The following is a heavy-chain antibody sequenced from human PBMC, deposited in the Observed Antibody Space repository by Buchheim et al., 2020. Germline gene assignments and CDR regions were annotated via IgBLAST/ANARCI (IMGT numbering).Heavy chain of an antibody. Sequence: EVQLVESGGGLVQPGWSLRLSCAASGFTFSTYSMNWVRQAPGKGLEWVSYISSSSSTIYYADSVKGRLTISRDNPQNSLYLQMNSLRAEDTAVYYCARDGVPECGGYYFDYWGQGTL. CDR2: ISSSSSTI. CDR1: GFTFSTYS. D-gene: IGHD3-16*01. V-gene: IGHV3-48*01. CDR3: ARDGVPECGGYYFDY. J-gene: IGHJ4*02.